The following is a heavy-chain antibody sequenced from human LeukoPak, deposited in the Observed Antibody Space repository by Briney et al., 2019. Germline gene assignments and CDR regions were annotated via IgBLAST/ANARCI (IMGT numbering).Heavy chain of an antibody. D-gene: IGHD2-2*01. CDR3: ARGARGYCSSTSCPYAFDI. J-gene: IGHJ3*02. CDR2: IIPIFGTA. CDR1: GGTFSSYA. V-gene: IGHV1-69*13. Sequence: SVKVSCKASGGTFSSYAISWVRQAPGQGLEWMGGIIPIFGTANYAQKFQGRVTITADESTSTAYMELSSLRSEDTAVYYCARGARGYCSSTSCPYAFDIWGQGTKVTVSS.